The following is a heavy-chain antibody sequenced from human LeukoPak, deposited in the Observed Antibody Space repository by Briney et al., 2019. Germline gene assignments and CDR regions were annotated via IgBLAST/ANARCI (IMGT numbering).Heavy chain of an antibody. V-gene: IGHV3-30-3*01. Sequence: GGSLRLSCAASGFTFSSYAMHWVRQAPGKGLEWVAVISYDGSNKYYADSVKGRSTISRDNSKNTLYLQMNSLRAEDTAVYYCARDRLYCSGGSCYPDAFDIWGQGTMVTVSS. CDR3: ARDRLYCSGGSCYPDAFDI. CDR2: ISYDGSNK. J-gene: IGHJ3*02. CDR1: GFTFSSYA. D-gene: IGHD2-15*01.